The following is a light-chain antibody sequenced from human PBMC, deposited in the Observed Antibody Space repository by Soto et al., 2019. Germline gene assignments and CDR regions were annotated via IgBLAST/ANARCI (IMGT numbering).Light chain of an antibody. V-gene: IGKV1-39*01. J-gene: IGKJ1*01. CDR1: QTVRSY. Sequence: DTQMTQSPSSLSASVGDRVTITCRASQTVRSYVNWYQQKPGKAPNVLIYETSTLQDGVPSRFSGDGYGTDFTLSISSLHPEDFATYYCQQTFSLPRTFGQGTKVEI. CDR3: QQTFSLPRT. CDR2: ETS.